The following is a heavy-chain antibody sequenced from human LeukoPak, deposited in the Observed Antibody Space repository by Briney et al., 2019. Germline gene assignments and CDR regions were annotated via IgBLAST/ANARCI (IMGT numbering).Heavy chain of an antibody. CDR3: ARFVAVAAFDY. Sequence: SETLSPTCTVSGGSISSYYGSWIRQPPGKGLEWIAYMYYSGGTNYNPSLKSRVTISVDTSKNQFSLKLSSVTAADTAVYYCARFVAVAAFDYWGQGTLVTVSS. D-gene: IGHD6-19*01. V-gene: IGHV4-59*08. CDR1: GGSISSYY. J-gene: IGHJ4*02. CDR2: MYYSGGT.